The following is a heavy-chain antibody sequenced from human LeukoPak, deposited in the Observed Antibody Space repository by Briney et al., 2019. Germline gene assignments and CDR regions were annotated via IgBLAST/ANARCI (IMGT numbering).Heavy chain of an antibody. CDR3: ASSGEATVTDAEYFQH. CDR2: INPNSGGT. D-gene: IGHD4-17*01. Sequence: GASVKVSCKASGYTFTGYYMHWVRQAPGQGLEWMGRINPNSGGTNYAQKFQGRVTMTRDTSISTAYMELSRLRSDGTAVYYCASSGEATVTDAEYFQHWGQGTLVTVSS. CDR1: GYTFTGYY. J-gene: IGHJ1*01. V-gene: IGHV1-2*06.